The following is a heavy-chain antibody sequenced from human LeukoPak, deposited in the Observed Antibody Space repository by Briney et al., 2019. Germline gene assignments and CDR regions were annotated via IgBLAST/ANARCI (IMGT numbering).Heavy chain of an antibody. CDR2: ISSSSSTI. Sequence: GGSLRLSCAASGFTFSSYSMNWVRQAPGKGLEWVSYISSSSSTIYYADSVKGRFTISRDNAKNSLYLKMNSLRAEDTAVYYCAREVVPAAGGFDPWGQGTLVTVSS. D-gene: IGHD2-2*01. V-gene: IGHV3-48*04. CDR3: AREVVPAAGGFDP. CDR1: GFTFSSYS. J-gene: IGHJ5*02.